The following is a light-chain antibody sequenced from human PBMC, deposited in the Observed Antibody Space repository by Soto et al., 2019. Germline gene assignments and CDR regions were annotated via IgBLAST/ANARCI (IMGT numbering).Light chain of an antibody. J-gene: IGKJ1*01. CDR3: QQYMNRWT. CDR1: QSISTW. V-gene: IGKV1-5*03. Sequence: DIQMTQSPSTLSASVGDRVTITCRASQSISTWLAWYQQKPGKAPKLLIYKASSLESGVPSRFSGSGSGTEFTLTISSLQPDVFATYYCQQYMNRWTFGQGTKVDIK. CDR2: KAS.